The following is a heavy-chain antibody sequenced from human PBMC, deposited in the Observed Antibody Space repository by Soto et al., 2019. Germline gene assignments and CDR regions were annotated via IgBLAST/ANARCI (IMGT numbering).Heavy chain of an antibody. Sequence: GGSLRLSCAASGFTFSTHWMSWVRQAPEKGLEWVANIKQDGSEKYYVDSVKGRFTISRDNAKNSLYLQMNSLRVEDTAVYYCARHRSPEGSSGWYANWFDPWGQGTLVTVSS. J-gene: IGHJ5*02. CDR2: IKQDGSEK. CDR1: GFTFSTHW. CDR3: ARHRSPEGSSGWYANWFDP. D-gene: IGHD6-19*01. V-gene: IGHV3-7*03.